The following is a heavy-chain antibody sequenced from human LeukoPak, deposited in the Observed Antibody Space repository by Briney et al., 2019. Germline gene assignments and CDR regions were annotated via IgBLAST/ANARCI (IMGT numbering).Heavy chain of an antibody. J-gene: IGHJ4*02. V-gene: IGHV4-4*07. D-gene: IGHD6-19*01. CDR2: IFSRGGA. Sequence: SETLSLTCAVSGGSITGFFWNWIRQLAGEGLQYIGRIFSRGGANYNPSLQSRVAMSVDTSQNLFSLKLTSVTAADTAVYFCARVATPDVSSPLDFWGQGILVTVPS. CDR3: ARVATPDVSSPLDF. CDR1: GGSITGFF.